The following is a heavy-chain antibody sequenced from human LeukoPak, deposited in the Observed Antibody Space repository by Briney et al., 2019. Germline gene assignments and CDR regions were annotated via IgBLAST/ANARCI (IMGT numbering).Heavy chain of an antibody. V-gene: IGHV4-59*01. CDR2: ISHSGTT. D-gene: IGHD6-19*01. CDR3: ARAGVGGSGWSYFDY. J-gene: IGHJ4*02. CDR1: GGSIGTYY. Sequence: PSETLSLTCSVSGGSIGTYYWTWIRQPPGKGLEWIACISHSGTTNYNASLKGRVTISLDTSKNQFSLRLASVTAADTAIYYCARAGVGGSGWSYFDYWGQGTLVTVSS.